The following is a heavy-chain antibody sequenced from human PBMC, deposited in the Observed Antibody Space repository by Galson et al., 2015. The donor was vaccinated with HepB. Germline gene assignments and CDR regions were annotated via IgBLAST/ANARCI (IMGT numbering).Heavy chain of an antibody. CDR2: ISYDGSKR. J-gene: IGHJ4*02. CDR1: GFTFSDYG. V-gene: IGHV3-30*18. Sequence: SLRLSCAASGFTFSDYGMHWVRQAPGKGLEWVAVISYDGSKRSYVDSVKGRFTISRDNSKKTLHLQMNSLSTEDTAVYYCAKDEDSRGRSSFHFDSWGQGTLITVSS. CDR3: AKDEDSRGRSSFHFDS. D-gene: IGHD3-22*01.